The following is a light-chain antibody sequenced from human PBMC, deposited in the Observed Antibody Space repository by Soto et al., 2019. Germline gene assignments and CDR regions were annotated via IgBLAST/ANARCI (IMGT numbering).Light chain of an antibody. J-gene: IGLJ2*01. V-gene: IGLV1-44*01. CDR3: AAWDGSLNVVV. CDR2: DNN. CDR1: SSNIGSNT. Sequence: QPVLTQPPSASGTPGQRVTISCSGSSSNIGSNTVNWYQQLPGTAPKLLIYDNNQRPSGVPDRFSGSKSGTSASLAISGLQSEDEADYYCAAWDGSLNVVVFGGGTKLTVL.